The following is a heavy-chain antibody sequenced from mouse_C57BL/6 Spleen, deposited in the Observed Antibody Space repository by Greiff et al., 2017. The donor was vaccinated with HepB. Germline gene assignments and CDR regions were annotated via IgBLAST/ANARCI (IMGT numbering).Heavy chain of an antibody. CDR3: ARERFITTVVANWYFDV. CDR1: GFTFSSYA. V-gene: IGHV5-4*01. D-gene: IGHD1-1*01. Sequence: EVQLVESGGGLVKPGGSLKLSCAASGFTFSSYAMSWVRQTPEKRLEWVATISDGGSYTYYPENVKGRFTISRDNAKNNLYLQMSHLKSEDTAMYYCARERFITTVVANWYFDVWGTGTTVTVSS. CDR2: ISDGGSYT. J-gene: IGHJ1*03.